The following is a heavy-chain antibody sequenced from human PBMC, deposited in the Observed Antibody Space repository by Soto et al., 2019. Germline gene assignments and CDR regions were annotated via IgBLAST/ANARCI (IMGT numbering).Heavy chain of an antibody. CDR3: ARPRYGGKRPYFDY. CDR1: GFTFSSYE. Sequence: EVQLVESGGGLVQPGGSLRLSCAASGFTFSSYEMNWVRQAPGKGLEWVSYISSSGSTIYYADSVKGRFTISRDNAKNSLYLQMNSLRAEDTAVYYCARPRYGGKRPYFDYWGQGTLVTVSS. D-gene: IGHD4-17*01. V-gene: IGHV3-48*03. J-gene: IGHJ4*02. CDR2: ISSSGSTI.